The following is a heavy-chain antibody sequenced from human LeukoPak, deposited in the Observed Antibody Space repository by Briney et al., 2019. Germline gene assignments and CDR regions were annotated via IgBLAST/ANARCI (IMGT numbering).Heavy chain of an antibody. CDR2: ISSSSSYI. V-gene: IGHV3-21*01. CDR3: ARERELGYFDY. D-gene: IGHD1-7*01. CDR1: GFTISSYS. Sequence: GGSLRLSCAASGFTISSYSMNCVRQAPGKRLEWVSSISSSSSYIYYADSVKGRFTISRDNAKNSLYLQMNSLRAEDTAVYYCARERELGYFDYWGQGTLVTVSS. J-gene: IGHJ4*02.